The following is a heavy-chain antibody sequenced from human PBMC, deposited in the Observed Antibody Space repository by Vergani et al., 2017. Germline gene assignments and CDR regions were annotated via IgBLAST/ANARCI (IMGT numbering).Heavy chain of an antibody. CDR1: GFPFNTYA. J-gene: IGHJ5*01. D-gene: IGHD1-1*01. CDR3: AKGGWNYWFDS. Sequence: EVQLLESGGDLVQPGGPLRLSCAPSGFPFNTYAMSWVRQAPGKGLGWVSTINTNGDYTRYGASVKGRFTISRDNSKSTLYLQMNSLRAEDTAIYYCAKGGWNYWFDSWGQGTLVIVS. V-gene: IGHV3-23*01. CDR2: INTNGDYT.